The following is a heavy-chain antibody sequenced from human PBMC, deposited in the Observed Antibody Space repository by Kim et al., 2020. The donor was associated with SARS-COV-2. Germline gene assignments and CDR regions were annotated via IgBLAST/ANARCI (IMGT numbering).Heavy chain of an antibody. CDR1: GYTFTSYA. Sequence: ASVKVSCKASGYTFTSYAMNWVRQAPGQGLEWMGWINTNTGNPTYAQGFTGRFVFSLDTSVSTAYLQISSLKAEDTAVYYCARDQHSSSWYLWLGNWFDPWGQGTLVTVSS. J-gene: IGHJ5*02. V-gene: IGHV7-4-1*02. D-gene: IGHD6-13*01. CDR3: ARDQHSSSWYLWLGNWFDP. CDR2: INTNTGNP.